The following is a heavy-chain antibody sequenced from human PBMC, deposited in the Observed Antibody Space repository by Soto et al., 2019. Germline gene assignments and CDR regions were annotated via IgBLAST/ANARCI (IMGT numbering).Heavy chain of an antibody. CDR3: VRPYYTSSWFPFDR. D-gene: IGHD3-3*01. Sequence: GGSLRLSCAASGFTFSSYSMNWVRQAPGKGLEWVSSISSSSSYIYYADSVKGRFTISRDNAKNSLYLQMNSLRVEDTALYYCVRPYYTSSWFPFDRWGQGTLVTVSS. J-gene: IGHJ4*02. V-gene: IGHV3-21*04. CDR1: GFTFSSYS. CDR2: ISSSSSYI.